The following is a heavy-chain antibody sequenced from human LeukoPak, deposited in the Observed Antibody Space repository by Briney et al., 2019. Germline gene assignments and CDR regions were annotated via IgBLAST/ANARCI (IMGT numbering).Heavy chain of an antibody. Sequence: TGGSLRLSCAASGFTVSSNYMTCIRQAPGKGLEWLPLIYSGGSTSYADSVRGRFTISRDNSKTTLYLQMNRLRAEDTDVYYCARIETVADAFDIWGQGTLVTVS. CDR2: IYSGGST. J-gene: IGHJ3*02. D-gene: IGHD1-1*01. CDR1: GFTVSSNY. CDR3: ARIETVADAFDI. V-gene: IGHV3-66*01.